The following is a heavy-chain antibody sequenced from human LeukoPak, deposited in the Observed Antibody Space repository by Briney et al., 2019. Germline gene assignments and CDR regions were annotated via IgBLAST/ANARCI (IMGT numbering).Heavy chain of an antibody. J-gene: IGHJ6*03. CDR1: GGSFSSSSYY. D-gene: IGHD3-16*02. CDR2: IYYIGST. V-gene: IGHV4-39*01. CDR3: ARHIGGRYYYYYMDV. Sequence: SETLSLTCTVSGGSFSSSSYYWGWIRQPPGKGLEWIGNIYYIGSTYYNPSLKSRVTISVDTSKNQFSLKLSSVTAADTAVYYCARHIGGRYYYYYMDVWGKGTTVTISS.